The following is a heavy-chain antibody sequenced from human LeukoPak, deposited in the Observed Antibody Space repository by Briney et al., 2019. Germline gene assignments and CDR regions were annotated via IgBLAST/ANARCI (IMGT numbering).Heavy chain of an antibody. CDR1: GGSIRSYY. J-gene: IGHJ3*02. CDR3: ATTAMDAFDI. CDR2: IYYSGST. D-gene: IGHD5-18*01. V-gene: IGHV4-59*01. Sequence: SETLSLTCTVSGGSIRSYYWSWIRQPPGKGLEWIGHIYYSGSTNYNPSLKSRVTVSVDTSKNQFSLKLSSVTAEDTAVYYCATTAMDAFDIWGQGTMVTVSS.